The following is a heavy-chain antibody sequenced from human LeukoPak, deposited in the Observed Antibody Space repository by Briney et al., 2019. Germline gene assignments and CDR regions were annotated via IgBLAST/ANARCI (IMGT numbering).Heavy chain of an antibody. D-gene: IGHD1-14*01. CDR1: GDSFSSNSAA. Sequence: SQTLSLTCAISGDSFSSNSAAWNWIRQSPSRGHEWLGRTYYRSKWYNDYAVSVKSRVTINPDTSKNQFSLQLNSVTPEDTAVYYCARDLSPPGQPFDYWGQGTLATVSS. V-gene: IGHV6-1*01. CDR2: TYYRSKWYN. J-gene: IGHJ4*02. CDR3: ARDLSPPGQPFDY.